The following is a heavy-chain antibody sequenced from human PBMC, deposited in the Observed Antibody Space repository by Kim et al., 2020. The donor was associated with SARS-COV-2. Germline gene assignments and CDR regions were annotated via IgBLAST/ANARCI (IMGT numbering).Heavy chain of an antibody. CDR2: INPNSGGT. CDR3: ARGAAVAGTPYNWFDP. V-gene: IGHV1-2*02. D-gene: IGHD6-19*01. CDR1: GYTFTGYY. J-gene: IGHJ5*02. Sequence: ASVKVSCKASGYTFTGYYMHWVRQAPGQGLEWMGWINPNSGGTNYAEKFQGRVTMTRDTSISTAYMELSRLRSDDTAVYYCARGAAVAGTPYNWFDPWGQGTLVTVSS.